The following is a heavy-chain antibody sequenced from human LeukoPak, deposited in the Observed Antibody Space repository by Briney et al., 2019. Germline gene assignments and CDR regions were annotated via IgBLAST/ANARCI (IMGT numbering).Heavy chain of an antibody. D-gene: IGHD4-17*01. Sequence: PGRSLRLSRAASGLTFSSYGMHWVRQAPGKGLEWVAVISYDRSNKYYADSVKGRFTISRDNSKNTLYLQMNSLRAEDTAVYYCAKEGREDGDYPYGMDVWGQGTTVTVSS. CDR3: AKEGREDGDYPYGMDV. J-gene: IGHJ6*02. CDR1: GLTFSSYG. CDR2: ISYDRSNK. V-gene: IGHV3-30*18.